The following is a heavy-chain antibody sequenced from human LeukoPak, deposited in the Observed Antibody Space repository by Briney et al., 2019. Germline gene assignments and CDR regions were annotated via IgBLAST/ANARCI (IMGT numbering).Heavy chain of an antibody. CDR2: IRSKAYGGTT. V-gene: IGHV3-49*04. Sequence: GGSLRLSCTASGFTFGDYAMSWVRQAPGKGLEWVGFIRSKAYGGTTEYAASVKGRFTISRDDSKSIAYLQMNSLKTEDTAVYYCVRGADWSGYVTPSVDVWGKGTTVTVSS. J-gene: IGHJ6*04. D-gene: IGHD3-3*01. CDR1: GFTFGDYA. CDR3: VRGADWSGYVTPSVDV.